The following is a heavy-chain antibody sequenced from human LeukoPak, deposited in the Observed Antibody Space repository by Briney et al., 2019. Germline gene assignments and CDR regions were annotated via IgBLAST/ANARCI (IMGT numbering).Heavy chain of an antibody. D-gene: IGHD5-18*01. Sequence: LSGGSLRLSCAASGFTFSNYAMHWVRQAPGKGLEWVAVISYDESNEYYADSVKGRFTISRDNSKNTLYLQMNSLRAEDTAVYYCARDSPLTAIPHNYFDYWGQGTLVTVSS. CDR1: GFTFSNYA. V-gene: IGHV3-30-3*01. CDR2: ISYDESNE. J-gene: IGHJ4*02. CDR3: ARDSPLTAIPHNYFDY.